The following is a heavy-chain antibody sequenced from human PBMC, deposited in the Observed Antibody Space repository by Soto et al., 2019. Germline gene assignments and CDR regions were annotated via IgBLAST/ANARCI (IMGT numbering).Heavy chain of an antibody. V-gene: IGHV3-11*01. J-gene: IGHJ4*02. Sequence: GALRLSSVASGFTFSDYYMSWIRQAPGKGPEWVSYISSSGSTIYYADSVKGRFTISRDNAKNSLYLQMNSLRAEDTAVYYCARLYLRELPTPFDYWGQGTLVTVSS. CDR1: GFTFSDYY. D-gene: IGHD2-15*01. CDR2: ISSSGSTI. CDR3: ARLYLRELPTPFDY.